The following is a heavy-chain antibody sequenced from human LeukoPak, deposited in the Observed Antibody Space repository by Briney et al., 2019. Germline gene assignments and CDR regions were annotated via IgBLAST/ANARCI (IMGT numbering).Heavy chain of an antibody. V-gene: IGHV4-30-4*01. D-gene: IGHD3-3*01. CDR2: IYYSGST. J-gene: IGHJ4*02. Sequence: SETLSLTCTVSGGSISSGDYYWSWIRQPPGKGLEWIGYIYYSGSTYYNPSLKSRVTISVDTSKNQFSLKLSSVTAADTAVYYCARGSYYDFWSGYPAVYYFDYWGQGTLVTVSS. CDR1: GGSISSGDYY. CDR3: ARGSYYDFWSGYPAVYYFDY.